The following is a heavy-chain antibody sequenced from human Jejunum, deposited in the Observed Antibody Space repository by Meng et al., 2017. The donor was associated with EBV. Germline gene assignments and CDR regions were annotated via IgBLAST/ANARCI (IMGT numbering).Heavy chain of an antibody. Sequence: QVYIQQWGAGLLKPSETLSLICAVYDGDFSGYYWNWIRQPPGKGLEWIGEISDNEGTKYNPSLKSRVTVSLDTSKNQFSLRLSSVTAADTALYYCARGPDHSKQGYWGQGTLVTVSS. J-gene: IGHJ4*02. D-gene: IGHD1-14*01. CDR2: ISDNEGT. V-gene: IGHV4-34*02. CDR3: ARGPDHSKQGY. CDR1: DGDFSGYY.